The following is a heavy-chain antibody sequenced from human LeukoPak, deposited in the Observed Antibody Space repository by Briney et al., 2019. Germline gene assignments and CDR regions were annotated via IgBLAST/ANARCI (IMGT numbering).Heavy chain of an antibody. D-gene: IGHD3-22*01. CDR3: AKDHSYYYDSSEYFDS. CDR1: GFTFDHYA. V-gene: IGHV3-9*01. Sequence: GRSLRLSCAASGFTFDHYAMHWVRQAPGKGLEWVSGISWNSGSMGYADSVKGRFTISRDNAKNSMYLQVNSLRVEDTALYYCAKDHSYYYDSSEYFDSWGQGTLVTVSS. J-gene: IGHJ4*02. CDR2: ISWNSGSM.